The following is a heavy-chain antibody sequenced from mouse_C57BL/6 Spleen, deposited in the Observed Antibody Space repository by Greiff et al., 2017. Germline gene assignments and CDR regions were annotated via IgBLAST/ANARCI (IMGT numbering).Heavy chain of an antibody. D-gene: IGHD1-1*01. J-gene: IGHJ2*01. CDR1: GYAFSSYW. CDR3: ARSLYYYGSSYFDY. CDR2: IYPGDGDT. V-gene: IGHV1-80*01. Sequence: VKLQQSGAELVKPGASVKISCKASGYAFSSYWMNWVKQRPGKGLEWIGQIYPGDGDTNYNGKFKGKATLTADKSSSTAYMQLSSLTSEDSAVYFCARSLYYYGSSYFDYWGQGTTLTVSS.